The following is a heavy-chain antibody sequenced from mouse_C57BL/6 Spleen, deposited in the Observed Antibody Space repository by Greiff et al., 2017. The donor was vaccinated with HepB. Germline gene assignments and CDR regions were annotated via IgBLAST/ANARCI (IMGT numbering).Heavy chain of an antibody. CDR2: INPNYGTT. CDR1: GYSFTDYN. J-gene: IGHJ1*03. V-gene: IGHV1-39*01. CDR3: AIYGNFYWYFDV. D-gene: IGHD2-1*01. Sequence: EVKLQESGPELVKPGASVKISCKASGYSFTDYNMNWVKQSNGKSLEWIGVINPNYGTTSYNQKFKGKATLTVDQSSSTAYMQLNSLTSEDSAVYYCAIYGNFYWYFDVWGTGTTVTVSS.